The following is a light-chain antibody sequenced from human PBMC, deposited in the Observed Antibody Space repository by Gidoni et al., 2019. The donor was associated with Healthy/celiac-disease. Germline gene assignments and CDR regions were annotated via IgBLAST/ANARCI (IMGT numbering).Light chain of an antibody. CDR2: DAS. Sequence: IVLTQSPATLSLSPGERATLSCRASQSVSSYLAWYQQKPGQAPRLLIYDASNRATGIPARFSGSGSGTDFTLTIRSLEPEDFAVYYCQQRSNWPLTFXQXTRLESK. CDR3: QQRSNWPLT. J-gene: IGKJ5*01. V-gene: IGKV3-11*01. CDR1: QSVSSY.